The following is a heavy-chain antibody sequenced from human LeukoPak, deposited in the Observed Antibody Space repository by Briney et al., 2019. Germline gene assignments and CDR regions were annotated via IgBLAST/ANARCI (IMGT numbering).Heavy chain of an antibody. V-gene: IGHV1-46*01. CDR2: INPSSGST. J-gene: IGHJ4*02. Sequence: ASVKVSCKASGYTFTSYYMHWVRQAPGQGLEWMGIINPSSGSTSYAQKFQGRVTMTRDMSTSTVYMELSSLRSEDTAVYYCARDAIRYYYDSSGYHFDYWGQGTLVTVSS. CDR1: GYTFTSYY. CDR3: ARDAIRYYYDSSGYHFDY. D-gene: IGHD3-22*01.